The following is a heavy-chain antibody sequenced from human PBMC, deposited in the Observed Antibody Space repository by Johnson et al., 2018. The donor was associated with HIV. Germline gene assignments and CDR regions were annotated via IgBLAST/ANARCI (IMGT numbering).Heavy chain of an antibody. V-gene: IGHV3-7*05. CDR1: GFTFSSYW. Sequence: VQLVESGGGLVQPGGSLRLSCAASGFTFSSYWMSWVRQAPGKGLEWVAHIKQDGSEKYYVDSVKGRFTITRDNAKNSLSLQMNSLRAEGPAVYYCARVWDAFAIWGQGTMVTFSS. D-gene: IGHD2-21*01. CDR2: IKQDGSEK. J-gene: IGHJ3*02. CDR3: ARVWDAFAI.